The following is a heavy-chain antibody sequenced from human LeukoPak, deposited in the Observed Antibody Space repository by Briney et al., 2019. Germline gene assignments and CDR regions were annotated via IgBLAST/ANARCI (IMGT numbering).Heavy chain of an antibody. CDR2: INHSGST. CDR3: ASHFVWQGFDP. J-gene: IGHJ5*02. V-gene: IGHV4-34*01. D-gene: IGHD6-6*01. CDR1: GGSFSGYY. Sequence: SETLSLTCAVYGGSFSGYYWSWIRQPPGKGLEWIGEINHSGSTNYNPSLKSRVTISVDTSKNQFSLKLSSVTAADTAVYYCASHFVWQGFDPWGQGTLVTVSS.